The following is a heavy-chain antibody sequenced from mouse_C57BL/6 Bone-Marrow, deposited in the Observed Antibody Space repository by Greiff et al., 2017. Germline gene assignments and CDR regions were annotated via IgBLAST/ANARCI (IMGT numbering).Heavy chain of an antibody. CDR2: IDPSDSYT. D-gene: IGHD1-1*01. Sequence: QVQLQPPGAELVKPGASVKLSCKASGYTFTSYWMQWVKQRPGQGLEWIGEIDPSDSYTNYNQKFKGKATLTVDTSSSTAYMQLSSLTSEDSAVYYCARSITTVVYWYFDVWGTGTTVTVSS. CDR3: ARSITTVVYWYFDV. V-gene: IGHV1-50*01. CDR1: GYTFTSYW. J-gene: IGHJ1*03.